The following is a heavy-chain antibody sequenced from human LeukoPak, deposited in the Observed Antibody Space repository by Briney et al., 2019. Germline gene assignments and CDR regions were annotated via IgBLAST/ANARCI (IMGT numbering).Heavy chain of an antibody. D-gene: IGHD3-16*02. CDR1: GYTSTSYD. CDR2: MNPNCGNT. CDR3: ARGGIMITFGGVIANDC. Sequence: ASVKVSCKASGYTSTSYDINWVRQATGQGLEWMGWMNPNCGNTGYAQKFQGRVTMTRNTSISTAYMELSSLRSEDTAVYYCARGGIMITFGGVIANDCWGQGTLVTVSS. J-gene: IGHJ4*02. V-gene: IGHV1-8*01.